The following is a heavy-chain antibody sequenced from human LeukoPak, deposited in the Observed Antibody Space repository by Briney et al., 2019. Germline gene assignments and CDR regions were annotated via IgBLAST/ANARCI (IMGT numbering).Heavy chain of an antibody. CDR2: INWNGGST. V-gene: IGHV3-20*04. Sequence: GGALRLSCAAPGFTLGDYCMSWVRPTPGEGLEWGSGINWNGGSTGYADSVKGRFTISRDNAKNSLYLQMNSLRAEDTALYYCAREGLLWFGDPFDYWGQGTLVTVSS. CDR3: AREGLLWFGDPFDY. CDR1: GFTLGDYC. J-gene: IGHJ4*02. D-gene: IGHD3-10*01.